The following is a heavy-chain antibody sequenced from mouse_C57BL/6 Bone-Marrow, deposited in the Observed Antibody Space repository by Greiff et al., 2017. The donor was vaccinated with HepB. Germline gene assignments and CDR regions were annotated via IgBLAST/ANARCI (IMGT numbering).Heavy chain of an antibody. CDR3: ARDSSGTSFAY. Sequence: VQLQQSGAELVRPGTSVKMSCKASGYTFTNYWIGWAKQRPGHGLEWIGDIYPGGGYTNYNEKFKGKATLTADKSSSTAYMQCSSLTSEDSAIYYCARDSSGTSFAYWGQGTLVTVSA. D-gene: IGHD3-2*02. J-gene: IGHJ3*01. CDR1: GYTFTNYW. V-gene: IGHV1-63*01. CDR2: IYPGGGYT.